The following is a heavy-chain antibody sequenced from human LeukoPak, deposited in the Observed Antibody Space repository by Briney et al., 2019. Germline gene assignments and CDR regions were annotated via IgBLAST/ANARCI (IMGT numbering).Heavy chain of an antibody. CDR1: GGSISTYY. CDR2: IYYSGST. V-gene: IGHV4-59*08. D-gene: IGHD5-12*01. CDR3: ARQRGSYGGYDHDAFNI. J-gene: IGHJ3*02. Sequence: SETLSLTCAVSGGSISTYYWSWIRQPPGKGLECIGYIYYSGSTNYKPSLKSRVSISVDTAKNQFSLKLSSVTAADTAVYYCARQRGSYGGYDHDAFNIWGQGTMVTVSS.